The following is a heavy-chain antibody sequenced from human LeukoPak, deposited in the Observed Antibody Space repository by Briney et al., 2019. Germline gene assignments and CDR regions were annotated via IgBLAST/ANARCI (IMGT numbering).Heavy chain of an antibody. CDR1: GFTFSSYA. Sequence: GGSLRLSCAASGFTFSSYAMCWVRQAPGKGLEGVSGISGSGGSRYYADSVKGRFTISRDNSKNTLYLKLNSLSAEDTAIYSCAKDKGVAGHDYWGQGTLVTVSS. J-gene: IGHJ4*02. D-gene: IGHD3-3*01. CDR3: AKDKGVAGHDY. V-gene: IGHV3-23*01. CDR2: ISGSGGSR.